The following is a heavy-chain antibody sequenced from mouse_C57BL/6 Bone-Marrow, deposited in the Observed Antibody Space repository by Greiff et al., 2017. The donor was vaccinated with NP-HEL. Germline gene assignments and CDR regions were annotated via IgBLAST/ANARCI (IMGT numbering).Heavy chain of an antibody. Sequence: VQRVESGAELARPGASVKMSCKASGYTFTSYTMHWVKQRPGQGLEWIGYINPSSGYTKYNQKFKDKATLTADKSSSTAYMQLSSLTSEDSAVYYCARGGYGNYVPEFAYWGQGTLVTVSA. J-gene: IGHJ3*01. CDR3: ARGGYGNYVPEFAY. D-gene: IGHD2-10*02. V-gene: IGHV1-4*01. CDR1: GYTFTSYT. CDR2: INPSSGYT.